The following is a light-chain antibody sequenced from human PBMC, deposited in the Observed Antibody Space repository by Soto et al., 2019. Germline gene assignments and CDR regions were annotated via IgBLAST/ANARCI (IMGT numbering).Light chain of an antibody. J-gene: IGLJ2*01. CDR2: STN. CDR3: MLYMGGGLVV. Sequence: QTVVTQEPSFSVSPGGTVTLTCGLTSGSVSTTYYPSWYQQTPGQAPRTLIYSTNIRSSGVPDRFSGSILGNKAALTITGAQADDGSDYHCMLYMGGGLVVFGGGTKLT. CDR1: SGSVSTTYY. V-gene: IGLV8-61*01.